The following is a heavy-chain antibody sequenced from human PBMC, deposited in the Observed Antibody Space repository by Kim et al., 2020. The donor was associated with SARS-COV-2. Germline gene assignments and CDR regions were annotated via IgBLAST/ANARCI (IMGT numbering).Heavy chain of an antibody. CDR3: ARERRVDTAMGSWFDP. CDR1: GGSISSGSYY. CDR2: IYTSGST. D-gene: IGHD5-18*01. Sequence: SETLSLTCTVSGGSISSGSYYWSWIRQPAGKGLEWIGRIYTSGSTNYNPSLKSRVTISVDTSKNQFSLKLSSVTAADTAVYYCARERRVDTAMGSWFDPWGQGTLVTVSS. J-gene: IGHJ5*02. V-gene: IGHV4-61*02.